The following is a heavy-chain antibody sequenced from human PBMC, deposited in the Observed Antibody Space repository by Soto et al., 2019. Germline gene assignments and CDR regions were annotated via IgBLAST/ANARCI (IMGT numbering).Heavy chain of an antibody. Sequence: QVQLGESGGGVVQTGRSLRLSCAASGFTFSSYGMHWVRQAPGKGLEWVAVIWYDGSNKYYADSVKGRFTSSRDNSKNTGYLQMNSLRAEDTAVYYCARGASEYYDSSGYADLDYWCQGTLVTVSS. V-gene: IGHV3-33*01. J-gene: IGHJ4*02. D-gene: IGHD3-22*01. CDR3: ARGASEYYDSSGYADLDY. CDR1: GFTFSSYG. CDR2: IWYDGSNK.